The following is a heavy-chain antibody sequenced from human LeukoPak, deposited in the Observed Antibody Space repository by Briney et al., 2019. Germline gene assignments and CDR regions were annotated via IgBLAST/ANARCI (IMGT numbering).Heavy chain of an antibody. CDR2: ISYDGSNK. V-gene: IGHV3-30*03. Sequence: GGSLRLSCAASGFTFSSYGMHWVRQAPGKGLEWVAVISYDGSNKYYADSVKGRFTISRDNSKNTLYLQVNSLRAEDTAVYFCARGGSDTAMAHDYWGQGTLVTVSS. CDR3: ARGGSDTAMAHDY. D-gene: IGHD5-18*01. CDR1: GFTFSSYG. J-gene: IGHJ4*02.